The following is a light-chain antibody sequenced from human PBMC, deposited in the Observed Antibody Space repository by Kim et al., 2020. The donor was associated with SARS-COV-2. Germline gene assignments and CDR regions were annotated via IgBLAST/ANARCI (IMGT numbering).Light chain of an antibody. CDR2: DVN. CDR1: TSDVGGYNY. V-gene: IGLV2-14*03. CDR3: SSYTSSSSWV. Sequence: GPSITISCTGTTSDVGGYNYVSWYQQHPGQAPKLMIYDVNNRPSGISNRFSGSRSGNTASLTISGLQAEDEADYYCSSYTSSSSWVFGGGTQLTVL. J-gene: IGLJ3*02.